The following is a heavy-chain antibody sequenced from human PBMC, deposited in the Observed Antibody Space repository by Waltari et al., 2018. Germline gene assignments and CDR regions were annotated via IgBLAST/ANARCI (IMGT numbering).Heavy chain of an antibody. V-gene: IGHV3-21*01. J-gene: IGHJ4*02. D-gene: IGHD3-3*01. Sequence: FSSYSMNWVRQAPGKGLEWVSSISSSSSYIYYADSVKGRFTISRDNAKNSLYLQMNSLRAEDTAVYYCARDAPYAYDFWSGPSDYWGQGTLVTVSS. CDR3: ARDAPYAYDFWSGPSDY. CDR1: FSSYS. CDR2: ISSSSSYI.